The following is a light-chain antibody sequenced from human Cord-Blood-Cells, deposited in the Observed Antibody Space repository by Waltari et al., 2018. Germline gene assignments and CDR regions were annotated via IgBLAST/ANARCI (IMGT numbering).Light chain of an antibody. J-gene: IGKJ1*01. V-gene: IGKV3-20*01. CDR3: QQYGSSPT. Sequence: EIVLTQSPGTLSLSPGERATPSCRASQSVRSNYLAWYQQNPGQAPGLLIYGSSSRATGIPDRFSGSGSGTDFTITISRLEPEDFAVYYCQQYGSSPTFGQWTKVEIK. CDR1: QSVRSNY. CDR2: GSS.